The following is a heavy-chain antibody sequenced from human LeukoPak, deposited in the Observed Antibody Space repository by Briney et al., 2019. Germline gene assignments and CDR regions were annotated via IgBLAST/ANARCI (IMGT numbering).Heavy chain of an antibody. Sequence: PSETLSLTCTVSGGSISSYYWSWIRQPAGKGLEWIGRIYTSGSTNYNPSLKSRVTMSVDTSKNQFSLKLSSVTAADTAVYYCARGAKDSRGYYSQGAFDIWGQGTMVTVSS. V-gene: IGHV4-4*07. CDR3: ARGAKDSRGYYSQGAFDI. J-gene: IGHJ3*02. D-gene: IGHD3-22*01. CDR1: GGSISSYY. CDR2: IYTSGST.